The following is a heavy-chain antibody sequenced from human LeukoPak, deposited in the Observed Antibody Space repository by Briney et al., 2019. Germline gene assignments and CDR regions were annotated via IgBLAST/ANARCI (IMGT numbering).Heavy chain of an antibody. CDR3: ARNMVRGVIPQD. J-gene: IGHJ4*02. CDR2: INAGNGNT. D-gene: IGHD3-10*01. Sequence: EASVKVSCKASGYTFTSYAMHWVRQAPGQRLEWMGWINAGNGNTKYSQKFQGRVTITGDTSASTAYMEPSSLRSEDTAVYYCARNMVRGVIPQDWGQGTLVTVSS. V-gene: IGHV1-3*01. CDR1: GYTFTSYA.